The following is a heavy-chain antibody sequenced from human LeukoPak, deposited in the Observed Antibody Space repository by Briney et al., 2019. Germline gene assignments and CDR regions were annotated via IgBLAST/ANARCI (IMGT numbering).Heavy chain of an antibody. CDR1: GFTFSNYW. CDR2: IKKDGSEK. D-gene: IGHD6-19*01. CDR3: VREGGSGWYSGWFDP. V-gene: IGHV3-7*01. Sequence: GGSLRLSCAASGFTFSNYWMSWVRQAPGKGLEWVANIKKDGSEKKYVDSVKGRFTISRDNAENSLHLQMNSLRAEDTAVYYCVREGGSGWYSGWFDPWGQGTLVTVSS. J-gene: IGHJ5*02.